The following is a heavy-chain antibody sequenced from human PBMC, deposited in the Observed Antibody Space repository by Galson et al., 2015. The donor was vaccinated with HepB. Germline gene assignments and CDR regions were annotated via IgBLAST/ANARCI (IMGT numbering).Heavy chain of an antibody. V-gene: IGHV7-4-1*02. CDR1: GYTFTSYA. Sequence: SVKVSCKASGYTFTSYAMNWVRQAPGQGLEWMGWINTNTGNPTYAQGFTGRFVFSLDTSVGTAYLRISSLKAEDTAVYYCARGYSYSSSWYTSPVYGMDVWGQGTTVTVSS. D-gene: IGHD6-13*01. J-gene: IGHJ6*02. CDR3: ARGYSYSSSWYTSPVYGMDV. CDR2: INTNTGNP.